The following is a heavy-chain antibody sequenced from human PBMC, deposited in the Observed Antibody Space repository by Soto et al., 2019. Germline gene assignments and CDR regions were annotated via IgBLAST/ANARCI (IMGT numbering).Heavy chain of an antibody. CDR2: INAGNGNT. CDR3: ARGGYSSRLHWFDP. D-gene: IGHD6-13*01. Sequence: QVQLVQSGAEVKKPGASVKVSCKASGYTFTSYAMHWVLQAPGQRLEWMGWINAGNGNTKYSQKFQGRVTITRDTSASTAYMELSSLRSEDTAVYYCARGGYSSRLHWFDPWGQGTLVTVSS. V-gene: IGHV1-3*01. CDR1: GYTFTSYA. J-gene: IGHJ5*02.